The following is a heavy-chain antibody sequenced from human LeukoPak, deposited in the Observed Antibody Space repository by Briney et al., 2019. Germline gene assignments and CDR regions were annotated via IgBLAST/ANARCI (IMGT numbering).Heavy chain of an antibody. V-gene: IGHV3-30*04. J-gene: IGHJ4*02. CDR1: GFTFSSYI. D-gene: IGHD4-17*01. CDR3: AKDYRAVTTSHFDY. Sequence: GSLRLSCAASGFTFSSYIIHWVRQAPGKGLEWVAVISYDGTDKYYADSVKGRFTISRDNSKNTLYLQMNSLRAEDTAVYYCAKDYRAVTTSHFDYWGQGTLVTASS. CDR2: ISYDGTDK.